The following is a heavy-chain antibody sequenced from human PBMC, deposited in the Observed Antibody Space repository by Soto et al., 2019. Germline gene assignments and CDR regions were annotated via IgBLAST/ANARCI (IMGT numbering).Heavy chain of an antibody. CDR3: ARQGNYYGSGPEDY. CDR2: IYYSGST. V-gene: IGHV4-59*08. Sequence: QVQLQESGPGLVKPSETLSLTCTVSGGSINNYYWSWIRQPPGKGLEWIGYIYYSGSTNYNPSLKSRFTISVDTSNNQFSLKLNSVTAADTAVSYCARQGNYYGSGPEDYWGQGTLVTVSS. J-gene: IGHJ4*02. CDR1: GGSINNYY. D-gene: IGHD3-10*01.